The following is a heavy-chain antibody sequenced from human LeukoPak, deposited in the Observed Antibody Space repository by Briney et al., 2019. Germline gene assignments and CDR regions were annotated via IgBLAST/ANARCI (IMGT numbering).Heavy chain of an antibody. D-gene: IGHD3-3*01. Sequence: PSETLSLTCTVSGGSISSYYWSWIRQPAGKGLEWIGRIYTSGSTNYNPSLKSRVTMSVDTSKNQFSLKLSSVTAADTAVYYCARVLFTIFGVEAIDYWGQGTLVTVSS. V-gene: IGHV4-4*07. CDR3: ARVLFTIFGVEAIDY. CDR2: IYTSGST. J-gene: IGHJ4*02. CDR1: GGSISSYY.